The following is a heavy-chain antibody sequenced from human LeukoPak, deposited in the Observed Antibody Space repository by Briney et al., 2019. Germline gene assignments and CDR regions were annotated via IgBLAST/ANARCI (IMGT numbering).Heavy chain of an antibody. Sequence: GASVKVSCKASGYTFTSYYMHWVRQAAGQGLEGMGIINPSRGSTSQAQTFQGRVTMTRDMSTSTVPMELSSLRSEDTAVYYCARDGGDGYKANWFDTWGQGTLVTVSS. CDR3: ARDGGDGYKANWFDT. V-gene: IGHV1-46*01. CDR2: INPSRGST. J-gene: IGHJ5*02. D-gene: IGHD5-24*01. CDR1: GYTFTSYY.